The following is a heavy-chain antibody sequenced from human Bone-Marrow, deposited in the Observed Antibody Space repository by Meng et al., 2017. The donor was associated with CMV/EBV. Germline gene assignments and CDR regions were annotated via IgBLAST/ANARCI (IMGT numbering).Heavy chain of an antibody. V-gene: IGHV3-15*01. CDR1: GFTFSNAW. D-gene: IGHD3-3*01. CDR3: TTLYDFFSSYGMDV. CDR2: IKSKTDGGTT. J-gene: IGHJ6*02. Sequence: GESLKISCAASGFTFSNAWMSWVRQAPGKGLEWVGRIKSKTDGGTTDYAAPVKGRFTISRDDSKNTLYLQMNSLKTEDTAVYYCTTLYDFFSSYGMDVWGQGTTVTVSS.